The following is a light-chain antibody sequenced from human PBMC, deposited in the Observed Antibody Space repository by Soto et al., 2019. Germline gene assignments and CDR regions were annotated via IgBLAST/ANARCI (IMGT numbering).Light chain of an antibody. Sequence: QSALTQPASVSGSPGQSITISCTGTSSDVGGYNYVSWYQQHPGKAPKLIIYDVTHRPSGVSDRFSGSKSGNTASLTISGLQAEDEADYYCSSYTSSTTGVFGGGTQLTVL. J-gene: IGLJ2*01. CDR3: SSYTSSTTGV. CDR2: DVT. V-gene: IGLV2-14*03. CDR1: SSDVGGYNY.